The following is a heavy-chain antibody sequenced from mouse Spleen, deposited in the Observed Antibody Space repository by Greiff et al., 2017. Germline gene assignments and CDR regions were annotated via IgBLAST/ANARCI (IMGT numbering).Heavy chain of an antibody. CDR3: ARSKMINTSWFAY. CDR1: GYTFTDYY. CDR2: IYPGSGNT. D-gene: IGHD2-4*01. Sequence: QVQLQQSGAELARPGASVKLSCKASGYTFTDYYINWVKQRTGQGLEWIGEIYPGSGNTYYNEKFKGKATLTADKSSSTAYMQLSSLTSEDSAVYFCARSKMINTSWFAYWGQGTLVTVSA. J-gene: IGHJ3*01. V-gene: IGHV1-77*01.